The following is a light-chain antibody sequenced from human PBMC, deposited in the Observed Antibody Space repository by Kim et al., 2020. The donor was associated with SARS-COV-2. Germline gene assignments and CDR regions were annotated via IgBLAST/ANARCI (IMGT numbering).Light chain of an antibody. J-gene: IGLJ1*01. CDR3: CSYGGSSTFV. CDR2: EAT. CDR1: SSDVGAYNL. Sequence: QSALTQPASVSGSPGQSITISCTGTSSDVGAYNLVSWYQQYPGKAPKLMIYEATKRPSGVSRRFSGSKSGNTASLTISGLQAEDEAVYYCCSYGGSSTFVFGTGTKVTVL. V-gene: IGLV2-23*01.